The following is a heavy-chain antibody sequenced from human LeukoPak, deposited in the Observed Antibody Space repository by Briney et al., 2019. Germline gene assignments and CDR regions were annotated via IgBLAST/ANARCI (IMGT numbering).Heavy chain of an antibody. CDR1: GFTFDDYA. D-gene: IGHD3-3*01. V-gene: IGHV3-9*01. CDR3: AKSRSGRAWFDP. Sequence: GRSLRLSCAASGFTFDDYAMHWVRQAAGKGLEWVSGISWNSGSIGYADSVKGRFTISRDNAKNSLYLQMNSLRAEDTALYYCAKSRSGRAWFDPWGQGTLVTVSS. J-gene: IGHJ5*02. CDR2: ISWNSGSI.